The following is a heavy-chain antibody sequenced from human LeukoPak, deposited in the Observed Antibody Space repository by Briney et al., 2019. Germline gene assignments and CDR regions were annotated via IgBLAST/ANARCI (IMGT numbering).Heavy chain of an antibody. CDR3: ARRYSSGNSSGRYVDV. J-gene: IGHJ6*03. CDR2: ICNSGST. CDR1: GCSISSYC. V-gene: IGHV4-59*01. Sequence: SETLSLACADSGCSISSYCWSWVRQPPGKGLEWIGYICNSGSTNYNPSLRSRVTISVDASTNQFSLQLSSVTAADTAFYYRARRYSSGNSSGRYVDVWGKGTTVTVSS. D-gene: IGHD6-19*01.